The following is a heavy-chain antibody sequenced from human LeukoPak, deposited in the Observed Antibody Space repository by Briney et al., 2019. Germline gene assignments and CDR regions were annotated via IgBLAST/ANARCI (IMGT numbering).Heavy chain of an antibody. CDR3: ARVDSSSSWYGY. CDR2: ISSSSSYT. CDR1: GFTFSDYY. V-gene: IGHV3-11*05. D-gene: IGHD6-13*01. Sequence: PGGSLRLSCAASGFTFSDYYMSWIRQAPGKGLEWVSYISSSSSYTNYADSVKGRFTISGDNAKNSLYLQMNSLRAEDTAVYYCARVDSSSSWYGYWGQGTLVTVSS. J-gene: IGHJ4*02.